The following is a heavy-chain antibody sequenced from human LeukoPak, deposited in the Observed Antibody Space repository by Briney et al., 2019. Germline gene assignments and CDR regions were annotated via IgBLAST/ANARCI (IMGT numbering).Heavy chain of an antibody. Sequence: GGSLRLSCAASGFTFSSYWMNWARQAPGKGLEWVSAVNGGEDYIYYANSVKGRFTISRDNSKNTLYLQMNSLRAGDTAVYYCAKEVLDYEIPYWHFDLWGRGTLVTVSS. CDR2: VNGGEDYI. V-gene: IGHV3-23*01. D-gene: IGHD4-17*01. J-gene: IGHJ2*01. CDR3: AKEVLDYEIPYWHFDL. CDR1: GFTFSSYW.